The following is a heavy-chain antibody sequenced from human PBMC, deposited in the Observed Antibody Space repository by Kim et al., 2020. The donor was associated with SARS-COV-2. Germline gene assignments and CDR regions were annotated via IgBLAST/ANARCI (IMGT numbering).Heavy chain of an antibody. V-gene: IGHV4-34*01. CDR3: ARGLRLGRSGYMDV. J-gene: IGHJ6*03. Sequence: NPALKSRVTISVDASKNQFSLKLSSVTAADTAVYYCARGLRLGRSGYMDVWGKGTTVTVSS. D-gene: IGHD2-15*01.